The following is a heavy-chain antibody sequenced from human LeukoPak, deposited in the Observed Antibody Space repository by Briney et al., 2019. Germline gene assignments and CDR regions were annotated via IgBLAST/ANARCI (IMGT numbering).Heavy chain of an antibody. CDR2: FDPEDGET. D-gene: IGHD3-3*01. CDR1: GYTLTELS. J-gene: IGHJ4*02. CDR3: ATDKGVTIFGGGFDY. Sequence: SVKVSCKVSGYTLTELSMHWVRQAPGKGLEWMGGFDPEDGETIHAQKFQGRVTMTEDTSTDTAYMELSSLRSEDTAVYYCATDKGVTIFGGGFDYWGQGTLVTVSS. V-gene: IGHV1-24*01.